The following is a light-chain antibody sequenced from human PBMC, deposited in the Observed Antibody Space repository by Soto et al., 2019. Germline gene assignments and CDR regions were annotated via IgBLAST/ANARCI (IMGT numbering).Light chain of an antibody. V-gene: IGKV1-8*01. CDR3: QQYYSYPYT. CDR1: QGISSY. J-gene: IGKJ2*01. CDR2: AAS. Sequence: AIRMTQSPSSLSASTGDRVTITCRASQGISSYLAWYQQKPGKAPKLLIYAASTLQSGVPSRFSGSGSGTYFTLTISCLQSEDFATYYCQQYYSYPYTFGQGTKLEIK.